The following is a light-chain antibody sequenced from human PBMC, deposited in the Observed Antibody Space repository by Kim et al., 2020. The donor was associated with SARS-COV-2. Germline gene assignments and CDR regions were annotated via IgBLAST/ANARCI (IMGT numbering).Light chain of an antibody. CDR2: KTH. CDR1: GSNIGDNS. V-gene: IGLV1-47*01. Sequence: GHGVNISCSGGGSNIGDNSVYWYQQLPGMAPKLLIYKTHQWPSGVPDRFSGSKSGTSASLAISGLRSEDEADYYCAAWDDSLSGRVFGTGTKVTVL. CDR3: AAWDDSLSGRV. J-gene: IGLJ1*01.